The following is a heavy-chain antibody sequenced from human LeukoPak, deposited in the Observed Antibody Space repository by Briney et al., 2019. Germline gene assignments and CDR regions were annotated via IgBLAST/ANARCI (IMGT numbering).Heavy chain of an antibody. Sequence: ASVKVSCKASGYTFTDYFMHWVRQAPGQGLEWMGWINPNSGATIYAQKFQGRVTMTRDSSISTAYMDLSWLRSDDTAVYYCARDSVPQVFYFDHWGQGTLVTVSS. J-gene: IGHJ4*02. CDR1: GYTFTDYF. D-gene: IGHD5/OR15-5a*01. CDR3: ARDSVPQVFYFDH. CDR2: INPNSGAT. V-gene: IGHV1-2*02.